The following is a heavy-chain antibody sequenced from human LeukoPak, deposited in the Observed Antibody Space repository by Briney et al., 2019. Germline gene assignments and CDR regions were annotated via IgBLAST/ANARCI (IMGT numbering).Heavy chain of an antibody. D-gene: IGHD2-15*01. CDR2: ISSDSNTI. Sequence: GSLRLACAASGFTFATYNMNWVRQAPAKGLEWISYISSDSNTIFYADSVKGRFTISRDNAKNTLYLQMHSLRDEDTAVYYCARTLRDSVVVVAATPRLGAEGRFDYWGQGTLVTVSS. CDR1: GFTFATYN. J-gene: IGHJ4*02. CDR3: ARTLRDSVVVVAATPRLGAEGRFDY. V-gene: IGHV3-48*02.